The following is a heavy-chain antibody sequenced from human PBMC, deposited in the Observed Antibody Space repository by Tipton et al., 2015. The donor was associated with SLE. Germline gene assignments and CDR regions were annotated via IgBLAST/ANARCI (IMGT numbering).Heavy chain of an antibody. Sequence: SLRLSCAASGFTFSSYAMHWVRQAPGKGLEWVAVIWYDGSNKYYADSVKGRFTISRDNSKNTLYLQMNSLRAEDTAVYYCANQLVNYYYGMDVWGQGTTVTVSS. CDR2: IWYDGSNK. CDR3: ANQLVNYYYGMDV. D-gene: IGHD6-13*01. V-gene: IGHV3-33*08. CDR1: GFTFSSYA. J-gene: IGHJ6*02.